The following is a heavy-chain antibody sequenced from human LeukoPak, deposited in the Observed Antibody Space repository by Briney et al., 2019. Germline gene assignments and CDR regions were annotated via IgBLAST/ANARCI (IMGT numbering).Heavy chain of an antibody. J-gene: IGHJ4*02. D-gene: IGHD3-16*01. CDR2: IRSKTNNYAT. CDR1: GFTFSGSA. V-gene: IGHV3-73*01. Sequence: HPGGSLRLSCAASGFTFSGSALHWVRQASGKGLEWIGRIRSKTNNYATTYAASVTGRFTISRDDAENTAYLQMNSLKTEDTAVYYCARGLEANFDYWGQGTLVTVSS. CDR3: ARGLEANFDY.